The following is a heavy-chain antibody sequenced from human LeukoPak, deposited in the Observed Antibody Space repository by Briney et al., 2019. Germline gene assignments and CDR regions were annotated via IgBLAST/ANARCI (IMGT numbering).Heavy chain of an antibody. CDR3: ARGRVVVITHFDY. CDR1: GFTFSSYW. CDR2: IKQDGSEK. V-gene: IGHV3-7*01. J-gene: IGHJ4*02. D-gene: IGHD3-22*01. Sequence: GGSLRLSCAASGFTFSSYWMSWVRQAPGKGLEWVANIKQDGSEKYYVDSVKGRFTISRDNSKNTLYLQMNSLRAEDTAVYYCARGRVVVITHFDYWGQGTLVTVSS.